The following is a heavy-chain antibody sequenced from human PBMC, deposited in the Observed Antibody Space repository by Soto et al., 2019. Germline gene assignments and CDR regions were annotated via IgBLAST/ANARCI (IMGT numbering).Heavy chain of an antibody. CDR3: ARDRAHYYDSSGHRNSPGTWFDP. J-gene: IGHJ5*02. D-gene: IGHD3-22*01. CDR2: IYYSGST. CDR1: GGSISSGGYY. Sequence: SETLSLTCTVSGGSISSGGYYWSWIRQHPGKGLEWIGYIYYSGSTYYNPSLKSRVTISVDTSKNQFSLKLSSVTAADTAVYYCARDRAHYYDSSGHRNSPGTWFDPWGQGTLVTVSS. V-gene: IGHV4-31*03.